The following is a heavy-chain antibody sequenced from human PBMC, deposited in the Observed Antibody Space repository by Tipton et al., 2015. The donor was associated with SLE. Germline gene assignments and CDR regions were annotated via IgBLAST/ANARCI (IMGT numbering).Heavy chain of an antibody. CDR1: GASISSGSYY. J-gene: IGHJ4*01. D-gene: IGHD3-16*01. CDR2: IYITGTT. V-gene: IGHV4-61*09. CDR3: ARHRGDFDY. Sequence: LRLSCTVSGASISSGSYYWSWIRQPAGKGLEWIGHIYITGTTNYNPSLKSRVTISEDASKNQFSLRVTSVTAADTAVYYCARHRGDFDYWGHGTLVTVSS.